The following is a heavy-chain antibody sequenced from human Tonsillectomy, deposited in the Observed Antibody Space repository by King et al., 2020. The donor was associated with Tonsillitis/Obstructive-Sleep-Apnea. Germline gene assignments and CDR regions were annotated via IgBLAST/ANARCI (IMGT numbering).Heavy chain of an antibody. D-gene: IGHD6-19*01. V-gene: IGHV3-7*04. J-gene: IGHJ3*02. Sequence: VQLVESGGGLVQPGGSLRLSCAASGFTFSSYWMMWVRQAPGKGLEWVANIKQDGSEKNYVDSVKGRFTVSRDNAKYSLFLQMNSLRAEDTAVYYCARDTSPYSSGWSDALDIWGQGTMVTVSS. CDR1: GFTFSSYW. CDR2: IKQDGSEK. CDR3: ARDTSPYSSGWSDALDI.